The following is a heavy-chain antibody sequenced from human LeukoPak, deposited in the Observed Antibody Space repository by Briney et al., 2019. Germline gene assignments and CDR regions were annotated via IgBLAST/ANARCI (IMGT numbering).Heavy chain of an antibody. D-gene: IGHD2-8*01. CDR3: ARDFPYCPTGGCSLFYYYMDI. Sequence: GASVKVSCKTSGYPFIGQYLSWVRQAPGQGLEWMGRINLNSGATNYAQKFQGRLTMTRDTSISTAYMELSRLTSDDTAVYYCARDFPYCPTGGCSLFYYYMDIWGNGTTVTVSS. CDR1: GYPFIGQY. V-gene: IGHV1-2*02. J-gene: IGHJ6*03. CDR2: INLNSGAT.